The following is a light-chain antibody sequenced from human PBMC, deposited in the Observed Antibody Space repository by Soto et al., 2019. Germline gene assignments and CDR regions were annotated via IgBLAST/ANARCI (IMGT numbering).Light chain of an antibody. Sequence: ETVMTQSPATLSVSPGERATLSCRASESVSSNLAWYQQQPGQAPRLLIYGASTRATGIPARFSGSGSGTEFTLTISSLQSEDFAVYYCQQYNNWPPFTFG. J-gene: IGKJ3*01. CDR1: ESVSSN. CDR3: QQYNNWPPFT. V-gene: IGKV3-15*01. CDR2: GAS.